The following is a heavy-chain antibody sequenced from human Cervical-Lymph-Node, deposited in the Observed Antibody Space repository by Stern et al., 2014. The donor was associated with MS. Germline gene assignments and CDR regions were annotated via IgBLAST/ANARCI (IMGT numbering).Heavy chain of an antibody. CDR2: IIPISRKE. J-gene: IGHJ6*02. Sequence: QVQLVQSGAAVKKPGSSVKVSCKASGDTLSRYAISWVRQAPGQGLQWMGGIIPISRKENYAQKFQGRVKLIADESTSTAYMELSSLRSEDAAVYYCASSYSGWDNPYHFYGMDVWGQGTTVTVSS. CDR3: ASSYSGWDNPYHFYGMDV. CDR1: GDTLSRYA. D-gene: IGHD6-19*01. V-gene: IGHV1-69*12.